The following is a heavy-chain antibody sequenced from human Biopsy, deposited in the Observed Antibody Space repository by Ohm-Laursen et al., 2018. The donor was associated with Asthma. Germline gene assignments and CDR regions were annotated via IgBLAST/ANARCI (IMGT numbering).Heavy chain of an antibody. J-gene: IGHJ3*01. CDR1: GYTFIHFA. V-gene: IGHV1-3*01. CDR2: INAGDGNT. Sequence: SVKVSCKASGYTFIHFAIHWVRQAPGQRLEWMGWINAGDGNTKYSQKFQGRVTITRDTSASTAYMDLRSLRSEGTAMYYCARTYYDFLTGQVNDAFALWGQGTMVTVSS. D-gene: IGHD3-9*01. CDR3: ARTYYDFLTGQVNDAFAL.